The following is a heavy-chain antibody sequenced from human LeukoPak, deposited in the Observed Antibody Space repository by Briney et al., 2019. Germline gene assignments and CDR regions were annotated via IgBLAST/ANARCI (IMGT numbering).Heavy chain of an antibody. CDR2: ISAGGGSL. V-gene: IGHV3-23*01. D-gene: IGHD3-3*01. J-gene: IGHJ5*02. CDR1: GFTFSSYV. CDR3: ARDQVDDFWSGYLRTANWFDP. Sequence: GGSLRLSCAASGFTFSSYVMSWVRQAPGKGLEWVSAISAGGGSLYYADSVKGRFTISRDNSKNSLYLQMNSLRAEDTAVYYCARDQVDDFWSGYLRTANWFDPWGQGTLVTVSS.